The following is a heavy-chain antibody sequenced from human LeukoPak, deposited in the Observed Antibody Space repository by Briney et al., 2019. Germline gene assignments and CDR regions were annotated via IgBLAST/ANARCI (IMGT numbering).Heavy chain of an antibody. CDR2: ISAGGDFV. V-gene: IGHV3-21*03. CDR1: GFPFSTHS. D-gene: IGHD6-6*01. J-gene: IGHJ4*02. Sequence: GGSLRLSCAASGFPFSTHSLNWVRQAPGKGLEWVSSISAGGDFVYYGDSVKGRFTMSRDNAKNSLHLQMNSLKTEDTAVYYCTTVPYSSSSRDDYWGQGTLVTVSS. CDR3: TTVPYSSSSRDDY.